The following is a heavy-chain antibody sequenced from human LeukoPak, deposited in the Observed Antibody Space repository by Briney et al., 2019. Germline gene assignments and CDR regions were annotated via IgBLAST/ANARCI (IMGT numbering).Heavy chain of an antibody. CDR1: GFAFTSHG. J-gene: IGHJ4*02. D-gene: IGHD3-22*01. CDR2: ISASGSST. CDR3: ARDPLEDSDSSGFIGFDY. Sequence: GGSLRLSCATSGFAFTSHGMSWVRHTPGKGLEWVSAISASGSSTYYADSVKGRFTISRDNSKNTLYLQMNSLRAEDTAVYYCARDPLEDSDSSGFIGFDYWGQGTLVTVSS. V-gene: IGHV3-23*01.